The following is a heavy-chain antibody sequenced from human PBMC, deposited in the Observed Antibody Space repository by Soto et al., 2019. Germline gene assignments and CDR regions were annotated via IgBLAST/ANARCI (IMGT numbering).Heavy chain of an antibody. CDR1: GFTFSIYG. V-gene: IGHV3-23*01. CDR2: ISDSGDSA. Sequence: GGSLRLSCAASGFTFSIYGMSWVRQVPGKGLEWVSTISDSGDSAYYADSVKGRFTISRGNSKNTLYLQMNSLRAEDTAVYYCARPYGGKIGDAPDLWGQGTMVT. CDR3: ARPYGGKIGDAPDL. J-gene: IGHJ3*01. D-gene: IGHD2-15*01.